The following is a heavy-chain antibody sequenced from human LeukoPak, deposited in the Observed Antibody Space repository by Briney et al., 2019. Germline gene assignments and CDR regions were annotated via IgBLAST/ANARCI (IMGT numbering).Heavy chain of an antibody. V-gene: IGHV1-46*01. J-gene: IGHJ4*02. CDR3: ARVDAEGSGVKYFDY. CDR2: INPSGGST. D-gene: IGHD3-10*01. CDR1: GYTFTNYY. Sequence: ASVKVSCKASGYTFTNYYMHGVRQAPGQGLEWMGIINPSGGSTSYAQKFQGRATMTRDTSTSTVYMELSRLTSEDPAVYFCARVDAEGSGVKYFDYWGEGTLVTVSS.